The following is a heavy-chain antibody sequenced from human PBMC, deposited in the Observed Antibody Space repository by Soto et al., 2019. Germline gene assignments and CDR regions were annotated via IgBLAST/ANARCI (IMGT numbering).Heavy chain of an antibody. CDR2: ISGSGGST. J-gene: IGHJ4*02. D-gene: IGHD1-26*01. CDR3: ASRGSGSYYDY. CDR1: GFTFSSYA. V-gene: IGHV3-23*01. Sequence: EVQLLESGGGLVQPGGSLRLSCAASGFTFSSYAMRWVRQAPGKGLEWVSAISGSGGSTYYADAVKGRFTISRDNSKNPLDLQMNSLRAEDTAVYYCASRGSGSYYDYWGQGTLVTVSS.